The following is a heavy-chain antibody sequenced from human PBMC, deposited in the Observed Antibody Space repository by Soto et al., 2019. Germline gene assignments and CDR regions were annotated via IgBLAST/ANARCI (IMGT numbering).Heavy chain of an antibody. CDR1: GFTFISSF. CDR3: ARYFRGSGRYVFDY. V-gene: IGHV3-7*03. D-gene: IGHD6-19*01. CDR2: INQDGGGT. J-gene: IGHJ4*02. Sequence: EVQLVESGGGLVQPGGSLRLSCVASGFTFISSFMGWVRQAPGKGLEWVANINQDGGGTYYVDSVEGRFTISRDNAKDSLYLQMNSLRGEDTAVYYCARYFRGSGRYVFDYWGQGTLVTVS.